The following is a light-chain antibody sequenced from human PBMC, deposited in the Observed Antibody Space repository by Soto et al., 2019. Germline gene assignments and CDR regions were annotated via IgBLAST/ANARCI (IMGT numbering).Light chain of an antibody. Sequence: SYELTQPPSVSVSPGQTARITCSGDALPKQYACWYQQKPGQAPVVVIYKDTERPSGIPERFSGSSSGTAVTLTISGVQAEDEADYYCQSADSSGTIGVFGGGTKLTVL. V-gene: IGLV3-25*03. CDR3: QSADSSGTIGV. CDR1: ALPKQY. J-gene: IGLJ2*01. CDR2: KDT.